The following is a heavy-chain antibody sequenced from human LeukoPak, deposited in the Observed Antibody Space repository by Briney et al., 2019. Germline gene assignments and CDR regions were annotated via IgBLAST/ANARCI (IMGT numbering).Heavy chain of an antibody. J-gene: IGHJ6*03. CDR1: GGSISSYY. D-gene: IGHD6-19*01. CDR2: IYTSGST. Sequence: SETLSLTCTVSGGSISSYYWSWIRQPAGKGLEWIGRIYTSGSTNYNPSLKSRVTMSADTSKNQFSLKLSSVTAADTAVYYCARVGSIAVAGSLYYYYYYMDVWGKGTTVTISS. CDR3: ARVGSIAVAGSLYYYYYYMDV. V-gene: IGHV4-4*07.